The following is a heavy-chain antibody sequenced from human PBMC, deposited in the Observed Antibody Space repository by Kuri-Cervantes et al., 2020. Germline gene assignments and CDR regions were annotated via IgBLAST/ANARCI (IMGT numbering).Heavy chain of an antibody. Sequence: SETLSLTCTVSGGSISSYYWSWIRQPPGKGLEWIGYIYYSGSTNYNPSLMSRVTISVDTSKNQFSLKLSSVPAADTAVYYCARVGARVWGNWFDPWGQGTLVTVSS. CDR1: GGSISSYY. CDR2: IYYSGST. V-gene: IGHV4-59*01. J-gene: IGHJ5*02. D-gene: IGHD3-10*01. CDR3: ARVGARVWGNWFDP.